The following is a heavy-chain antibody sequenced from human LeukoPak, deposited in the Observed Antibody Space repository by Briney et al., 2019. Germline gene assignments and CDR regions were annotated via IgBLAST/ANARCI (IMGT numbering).Heavy chain of an antibody. D-gene: IGHD3-22*01. CDR2: ISGSGDNT. CDR1: GFTFSSYA. J-gene: IGHJ4*02. V-gene: IGHV3-23*01. CDR3: AKGSYYDSSGSFYFDY. Sequence: PGGSLRLSCAASGFTFSSYAMHWVRQAPGKGLEWVSGISGSGDNTYYADSVKGRCTISRDNSKNTLYVQVNSLGIEDTAAYYCAKGSYYDSSGSFYFDYWGQGTLVTVSS.